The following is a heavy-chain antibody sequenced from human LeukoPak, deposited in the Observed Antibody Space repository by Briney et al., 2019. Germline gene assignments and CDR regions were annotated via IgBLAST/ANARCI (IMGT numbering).Heavy chain of an antibody. CDR2: ISGSGGST. CDR3: ARVEDHLTIFGVVGLTGPIDY. CDR1: GFTFSSYA. D-gene: IGHD3-3*01. V-gene: IGHV3-23*01. J-gene: IGHJ4*02. Sequence: PGGSLRLSCAASGFTFSSYAMSWVRQAPGKGLEWVSAISGSGGSTYYADSVKGRFTISRDNSKNTLYLQMNSLRVEDTAVYYCARVEDHLTIFGVVGLTGPIDYWGQGTLVTVSS.